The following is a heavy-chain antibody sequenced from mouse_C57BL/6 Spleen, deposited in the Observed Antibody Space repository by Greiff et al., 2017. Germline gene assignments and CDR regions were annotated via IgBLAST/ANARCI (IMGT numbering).Heavy chain of an antibody. CDR1: GYSITSGYY. CDR2: ISYDGSN. CDR3: AREDDGYYDAMYN. Sequence: DVQLVESGPGLVKPSQSLSLTCSVTGYSITSGYYWNWIRQFPGNKLEWMGYISYDGSNNYNPSLKNRISITRDTSKNQFFLKLNSVTTEDTATXYCAREDDGYYDAMYNWGEGTSVTASS. D-gene: IGHD2-3*01. J-gene: IGHJ4*01. V-gene: IGHV3-6*01.